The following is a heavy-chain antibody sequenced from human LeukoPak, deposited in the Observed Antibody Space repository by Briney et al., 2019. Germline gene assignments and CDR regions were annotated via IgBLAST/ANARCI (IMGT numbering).Heavy chain of an antibody. CDR3: ARGVGNRDFDS. CDR1: VGFTSYDY. J-gene: IGHJ4*02. V-gene: IGHV4-4*07. CDR2: IHTTGST. Sequence: SETLSLTCSVSVGFTSYDYWNWIRQPAGKAPEWIGRIHTTGSTNYNPSLKSRLTMSLDKSKNQFSLKVTSMTAADTALYYCARGVGNRDFDSWGQGILVTVSS.